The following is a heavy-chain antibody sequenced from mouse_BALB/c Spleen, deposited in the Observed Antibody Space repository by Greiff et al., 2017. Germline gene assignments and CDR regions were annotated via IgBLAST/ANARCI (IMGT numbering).Heavy chain of an antibody. CDR2: IWAGGST. CDR3: AREEEMDY. J-gene: IGHJ4*01. CDR1: GFSLTSYG. V-gene: IGHV2-9*02. Sequence: QVQLKQSGPGLVAPSQSLSITCTVSGFSLTSYGVHWVRQPPGKGLEWLGVIWAGGSTNYNSALMSRLSISKDNSKSQVFLKMTSLQTDDTAMYYCAREEEMDYWGQGTSVTVSS.